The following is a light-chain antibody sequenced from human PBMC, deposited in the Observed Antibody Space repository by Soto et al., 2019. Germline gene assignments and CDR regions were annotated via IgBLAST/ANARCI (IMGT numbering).Light chain of an antibody. V-gene: IGKV3-15*01. J-gene: IGKJ1*01. CDR2: AAS. CDR3: QQYNNWPWT. Sequence: EIVMTQSPATLSVSPGERATLSCRASQSVSSNLARYQQNPGQAPRLLIYAASSRDTGIPARFGGSGSGTEFALTISSLQSEDLAVYYCQQYNNWPWTFGQGTKVEIK. CDR1: QSVSSN.